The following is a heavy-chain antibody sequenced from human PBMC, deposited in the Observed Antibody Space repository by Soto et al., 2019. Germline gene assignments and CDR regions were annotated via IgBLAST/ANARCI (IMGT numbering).Heavy chain of an antibody. Sequence: PGGSLRLSCAASGFTFSSYEMNWVRQAPGKGLEWVSYISSSGSTIYYADSVKGRFTISRDNAKNSLYLQMNSLRAEDTAVYYCARGHSEDIVVVPAAGPIGGFDWGQGTLVTVSS. V-gene: IGHV3-48*03. CDR2: ISSSGSTI. D-gene: IGHD2-2*01. CDR3: ARGHSEDIVVVPAAGPIGGFD. CDR1: GFTFSSYE. J-gene: IGHJ4*02.